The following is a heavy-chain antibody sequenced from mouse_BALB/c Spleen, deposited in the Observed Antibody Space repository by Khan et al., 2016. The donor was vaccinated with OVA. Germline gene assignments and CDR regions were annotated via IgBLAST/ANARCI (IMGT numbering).Heavy chain of an antibody. J-gene: IGHJ4*01. CDR2: IWGGGGT. D-gene: IGHD2-14*01. CDR1: GFSLSRYN. Sequence: VELVESGPGLVAPSQSLSITCTVSGFSLSRYNIHWVRQPPGKGLEWLGMIWGGGGTDYNSTLKSRLSISKDNSKSQVFLKMNSLQTDDPAMYYCTCSYKRCDVLYSFDYWGQGTSVTVSS. V-gene: IGHV2-6-4*01. CDR3: TCSYKRCDVLYSFDY.